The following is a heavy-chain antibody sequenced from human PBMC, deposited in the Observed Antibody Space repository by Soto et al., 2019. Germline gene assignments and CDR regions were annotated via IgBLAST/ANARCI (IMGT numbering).Heavy chain of an antibody. Sequence: DVQLVESGGDLVQPGGSLRLSCTASGFTFTPYNMNWVRQAPGKGLEWVAAISSSRSSKYYADSVRGRFIMSRDNDLNSVCLPMSSMRDEDTAVYYCARGLSIVRGVMGTSYSGLDVWGQGTTVTVSS. D-gene: IGHD3-10*01. V-gene: IGHV3-48*02. CDR1: GFTFTPYN. J-gene: IGHJ6*02. CDR2: ISSSRSSK. CDR3: ARGLSIVRGVMGTSYSGLDV.